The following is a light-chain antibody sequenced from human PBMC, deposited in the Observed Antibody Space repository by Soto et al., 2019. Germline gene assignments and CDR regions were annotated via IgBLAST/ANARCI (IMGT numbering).Light chain of an antibody. CDR2: GAS. Sequence: EIVLTQSPGTLSLSPGERATLSCRASQSVSSNLAWYQQKPGQAPRLLIYGASTRATGIPARFSGSGSGTEFTLTISSLQSEDFAVYYCQQYNNWPWTFGQGTTVDIK. CDR3: QQYNNWPWT. J-gene: IGKJ1*01. V-gene: IGKV3-15*01. CDR1: QSVSSN.